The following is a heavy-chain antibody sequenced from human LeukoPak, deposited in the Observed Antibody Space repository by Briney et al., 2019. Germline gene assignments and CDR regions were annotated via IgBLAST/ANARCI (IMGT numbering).Heavy chain of an antibody. CDR3: ATPSLGYCSSTSCYGVY. Sequence: PLASVTVSCMASGYTLTGYYMHWVRQAPGQGGEWMGRINPNSGGTNYAQKFRGRGTITRETSIRTDYMELSRLRSDDTAVYYCATPSLGYCSSTSCYGVYWGQGTLVTVSS. CDR1: GYTLTGYY. D-gene: IGHD2-2*01. CDR2: INPNSGGT. V-gene: IGHV1-2*06. J-gene: IGHJ4*02.